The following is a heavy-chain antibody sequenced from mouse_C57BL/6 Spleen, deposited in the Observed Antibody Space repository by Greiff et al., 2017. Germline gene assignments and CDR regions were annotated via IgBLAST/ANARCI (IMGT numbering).Heavy chain of an antibody. CDR2: IFPSDSET. CDR3: ARNDYDVVDY. CDR1: GYTSTGYW. Sequence: VKLQQSGPELVRPGSPVKLSCKAPGYTSTGYWMHWVKQRPIQGLEWIGNIFPSDSETHYNQKFKDKATFTVDKSSSTAYILLSSLTSEDSAVYYGARNDYDVVDYWGQGTTLTVSS. V-gene: IGHV1-52*01. D-gene: IGHD2-4*01. J-gene: IGHJ2*01.